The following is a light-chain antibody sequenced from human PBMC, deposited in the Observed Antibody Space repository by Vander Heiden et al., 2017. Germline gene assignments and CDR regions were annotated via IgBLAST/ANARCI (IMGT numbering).Light chain of an antibody. CDR1: QSVNIF. J-gene: IGKJ5*01. Sequence: EIMLTQSPATLSLSPGERATLSCRASQSVNIFLAWYQQKSGQAPRHLIFNASNRATGIPARFSGSGSGTDFTLTISSLDPEDFAVYYCQQRSDWPITFGQGTRLEIK. V-gene: IGKV3-11*01. CDR3: QQRSDWPIT. CDR2: NAS.